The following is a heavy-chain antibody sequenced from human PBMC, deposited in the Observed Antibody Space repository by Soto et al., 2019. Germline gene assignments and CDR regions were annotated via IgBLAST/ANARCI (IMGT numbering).Heavy chain of an antibody. D-gene: IGHD6-19*01. Sequence: QVQLVESGGGVVQPGRSLRLSCAASGFTLSSYSMHWVRQAPGNGLEWVGVISYDGNKKYYRDSVKGRFSISRDTSNNTVHLQMNSLRPDGTAVYYCARSVAVAGLDYWGQGSLVTVSS. V-gene: IGHV3-30-3*01. J-gene: IGHJ4*02. CDR1: GFTLSSYS. CDR2: ISYDGNKK. CDR3: ARSVAVAGLDY.